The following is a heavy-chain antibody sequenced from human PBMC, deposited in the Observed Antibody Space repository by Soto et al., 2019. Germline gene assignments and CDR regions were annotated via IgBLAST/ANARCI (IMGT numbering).Heavy chain of an antibody. CDR1: GFTFSNCG. CDR3: ARCSRNSCYSYGVDV. CDR2: ISDSGDTK. D-gene: IGHD2-15*01. Sequence: EVQLVESGGGLVQPGGSLRLSCAASGFTFSNCGMNWVRQTPGKGLEWVSYISDSGDTKHYADSVKGRFTISRDNGKDSLYLQMNSLRDEDTAVYFCARCSRNSCYSYGVDVWGQGATVTVSS. J-gene: IGHJ6*02. V-gene: IGHV3-48*02.